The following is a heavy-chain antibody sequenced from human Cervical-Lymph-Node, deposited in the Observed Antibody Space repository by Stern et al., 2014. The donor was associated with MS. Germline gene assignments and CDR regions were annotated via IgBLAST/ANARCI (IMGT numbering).Heavy chain of an antibody. D-gene: IGHD6-19*01. CDR1: GGNFINSA. Sequence: MQLVESGAEMERPGSSVKVSCKASGGNFINSAFSWVRQAPGQGLEWTGGIITLFSTSKYAQSLQGRLTITADKATSTVYMELSSLTSEDTAVYYCARDAPEQIAVGGPGGRYWGQGTLVTVSS. J-gene: IGHJ4*02. CDR2: IITLFSTS. V-gene: IGHV1-69*06. CDR3: ARDAPEQIAVGGPGGRY.